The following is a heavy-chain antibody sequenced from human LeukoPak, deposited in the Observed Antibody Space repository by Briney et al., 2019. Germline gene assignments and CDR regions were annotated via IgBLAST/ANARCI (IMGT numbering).Heavy chain of an antibody. D-gene: IGHD6-19*01. CDR2: ISSSSSTI. CDR3: VSVAGTFHY. Sequence: GRSLRLSCAASGFTFSSYAMHWVRQAPGKGLEWVSYISSSSSTIYYADSVKGRFTISRDNAKNSLYLQMNSLRAEDTAVYYCVSVAGTFHYWGQGTLVTVSS. J-gene: IGHJ4*02. V-gene: IGHV3-48*01. CDR1: GFTFSSYA.